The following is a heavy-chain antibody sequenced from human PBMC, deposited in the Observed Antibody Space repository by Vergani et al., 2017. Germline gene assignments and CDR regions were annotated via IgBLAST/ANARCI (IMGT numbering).Heavy chain of an antibody. Sequence: QVQLVQSGAEVKKPGASVTVSCKASGYTFSTYGISWVRQAPGQGLEWMGWIRTYNGNTNYPEKFQGRLTMTTDTSTRTAYMELRSLGSDDTAVYYCAGGLIGNDTYGRIGYWGQGTLVTVSS. CDR3: AGGLIGNDTYGRIGY. J-gene: IGHJ1*01. D-gene: IGHD3-16*01. CDR1: GYTFSTYG. V-gene: IGHV1-18*01. CDR2: IRTYNGNT.